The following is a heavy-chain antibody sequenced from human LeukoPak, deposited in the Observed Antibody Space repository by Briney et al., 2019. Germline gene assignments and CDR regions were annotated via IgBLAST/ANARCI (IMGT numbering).Heavy chain of an antibody. J-gene: IGHJ4*02. Sequence: GGSLRLSCAASGFTFSSYGMHWVRQAPGKGLEWVAFIRYDGSNKYYADSVKGRFTISRDNSKNTLYLQMNSPRAEDTAVYYCAKDPYSSGWLSKYYFDYWGQGTLVPVSS. CDR3: AKDPYSSGWLSKYYFDY. CDR2: IRYDGSNK. D-gene: IGHD6-19*01. CDR1: GFTFSSYG. V-gene: IGHV3-30*02.